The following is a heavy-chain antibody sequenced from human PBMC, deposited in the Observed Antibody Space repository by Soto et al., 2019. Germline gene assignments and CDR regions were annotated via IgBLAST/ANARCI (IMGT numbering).Heavy chain of an antibody. CDR3: AKSTGKGPAAYYDGMDV. J-gene: IGHJ6*02. Sequence: GGSLRLSCAASGFTFSSYAMSWVRQAPGKGLEWVSAISGSGGSTYYADSGKGRFTIARDNSKNTLYLQMNSLRAEDTAVYYCAKSTGKGPAAYYDGMDVWGQGTTVTVSS. CDR1: GFTFSSYA. CDR2: ISGSGGST. D-gene: IGHD2-2*01. V-gene: IGHV3-23*01.